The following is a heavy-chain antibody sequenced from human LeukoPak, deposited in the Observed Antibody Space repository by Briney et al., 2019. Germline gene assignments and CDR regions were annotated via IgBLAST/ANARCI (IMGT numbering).Heavy chain of an antibody. V-gene: IGHV3-23*01. CDR2: ITSSGDAT. J-gene: IGHJ5*01. CDR1: GFTFNFYS. D-gene: IGHD3-22*01. Sequence: GGSLRLSCAASGFTFNFYSMSWVRQAPGKGLEWVSSITSSGDATFHAGSVKDRFTISRDNSKSTLYLQMSRLRVEDTAVYYCAKDRPNYHESNGHYYRLNGDSWGQGTLVTVSS. CDR3: AKDRPNYHESNGHYYRLNGDS.